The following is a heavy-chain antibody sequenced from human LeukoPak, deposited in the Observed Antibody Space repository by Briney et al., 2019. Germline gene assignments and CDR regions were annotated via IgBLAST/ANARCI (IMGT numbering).Heavy chain of an antibody. J-gene: IGHJ4*02. Sequence: PGRSLRLSCAASGFIFSNYGMHWVRQAPGKGLEWVALISSDGSNESSADSVKGRFTVSRDNSKNTVYLQMNSLRAEDTAVYYCAGRGDGNLYYFDHWGQGTLVTASS. D-gene: IGHD5-24*01. V-gene: IGHV3-30*03. CDR1: GFIFSNYG. CDR2: ISSDGSNE. CDR3: AGRGDGNLYYFDH.